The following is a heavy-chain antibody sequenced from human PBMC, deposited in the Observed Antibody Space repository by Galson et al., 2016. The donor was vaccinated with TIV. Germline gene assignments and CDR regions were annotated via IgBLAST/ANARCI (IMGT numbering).Heavy chain of an antibody. CDR1: GFTVSDNY. CDR3: ARERRFCGNECYLYYYYGMDV. CDR2: IHSGGST. D-gene: IGHD2-21*01. V-gene: IGHV3-66*02. Sequence: SRRLSCAASGFTVSDNYMTWVRRAPGKGLEWVSMIHSGGSTHYADSVKGRFTISRDNSKNTLYLHMNSLRAEDTAVYYCARERRFCGNECYLYYYYGMDVWGQGITVTVSS. J-gene: IGHJ6*02.